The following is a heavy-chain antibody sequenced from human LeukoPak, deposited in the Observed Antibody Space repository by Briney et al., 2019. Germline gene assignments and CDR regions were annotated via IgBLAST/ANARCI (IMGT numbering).Heavy chain of an antibody. Sequence: PGGSLRLSCAASGFTFSSYSMNWVRQAPGKGLEWVSSISSSSSYIYYADSVKGRFTISRDNAKNSLYLQMNSLRAEDTAVYYCARAGGHSGYSLYGMDVWGKGTTVTVSS. CDR2: ISSSSSYI. CDR3: ARAGGHSGYSLYGMDV. V-gene: IGHV3-21*01. J-gene: IGHJ6*04. D-gene: IGHD6-13*01. CDR1: GFTFSSYS.